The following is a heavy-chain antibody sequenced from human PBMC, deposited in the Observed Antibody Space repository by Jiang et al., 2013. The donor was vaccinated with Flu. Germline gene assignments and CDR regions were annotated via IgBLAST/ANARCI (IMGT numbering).Heavy chain of an antibody. Sequence: QMPGKGLEWMAMMYDGDSEIIYNPSFQGQVTISADKSISTAYLQWSSLKASDTGIYYCARHLLQSGHFDYWGQGTLVTVSS. J-gene: IGHJ4*02. D-gene: IGHD3-10*01. V-gene: IGHV5-51*01. CDR3: ARHLLQSGHFDY. CDR2: MYDGDSEI.